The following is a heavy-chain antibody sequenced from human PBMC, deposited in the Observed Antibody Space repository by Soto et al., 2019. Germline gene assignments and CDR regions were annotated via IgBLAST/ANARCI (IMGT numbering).Heavy chain of an antibody. J-gene: IGHJ6*02. V-gene: IGHV3-33*01. D-gene: IGHD4-17*01. Sequence: QVQLVESGGGVVQPGRSLRLSCAASGFTFSSYGMHWVRQAPGKGLEWVAVIWYDGRNKYYADSVKGRFTIYRDNSKNTLYLQMNSLRAEDTAVYYCARKLMYSDYVWYYYYGMDVWGQGTTVTVSS. CDR2: IWYDGRNK. CDR1: GFTFSSYG. CDR3: ARKLMYSDYVWYYYYGMDV.